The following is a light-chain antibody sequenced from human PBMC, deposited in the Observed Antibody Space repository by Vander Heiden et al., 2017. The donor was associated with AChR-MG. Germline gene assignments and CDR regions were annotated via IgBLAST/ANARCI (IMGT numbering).Light chain of an antibody. CDR3: QQDNNWPTT. J-gene: IGKJ3*01. CDR2: GAS. V-gene: IGKV3-15*01. Sequence: EIVMTQSPATLSVSPGERATLSCRASQSVSSNLAWYQQKPGQAPRLLIYGASTRATGIPARFSGSGSGTEFTLTISSLQSEDFAVYYCQQDNNWPTTFAHGTKVDIK. CDR1: QSVSSN.